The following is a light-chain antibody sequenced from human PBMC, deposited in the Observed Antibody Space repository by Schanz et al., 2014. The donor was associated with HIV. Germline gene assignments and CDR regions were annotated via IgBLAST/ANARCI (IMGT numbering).Light chain of an antibody. CDR1: QSISSW. J-gene: IGKJ2*01. V-gene: IGKV1-5*01. CDR3: QQYDHRSFT. Sequence: DIQMTQSPSTLSASVGDRVTITCRASQSISSWLAWYQQKPGKAPKLLIYAASTLQSDAPSRFSGSGSGTEFTLTIASLQPEDFATYYCQQYDHRSFTFGQGTKLEI. CDR2: AAS.